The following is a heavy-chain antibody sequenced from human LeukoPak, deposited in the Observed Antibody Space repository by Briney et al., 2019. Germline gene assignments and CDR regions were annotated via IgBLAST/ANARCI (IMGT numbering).Heavy chain of an antibody. CDR1: GYTFTSYG. Sequence: GASVKVSCKASGYTFTSYGISWVRQAPGQGLEWTGWISAYNGNTNYAQKLQGRVTMTTDTSTSTAYMELRSLRSDDTAVYYCARARAARPDAFFDYWGQGTLVTVSS. J-gene: IGHJ4*02. D-gene: IGHD6-6*01. CDR3: ARARAARPDAFFDY. CDR2: ISAYNGNT. V-gene: IGHV1-18*01.